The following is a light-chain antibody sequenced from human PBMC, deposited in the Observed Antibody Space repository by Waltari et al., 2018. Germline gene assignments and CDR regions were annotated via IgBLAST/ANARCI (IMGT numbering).Light chain of an antibody. CDR2: YKSDSEK. V-gene: IGLV5-37*01. Sequence: QPVLTQPPSSSASPGESARLPCTLPSDLTVGHFNIYCYHQNPGCPPRFLLYYKSDSEKAQGSGVPSRFSVSKDASANAGILLISGLQSEDEADYYCMFWPSNVWVFGGGTKLTVL. CDR3: MFWPSNVWV. CDR1: SDLTVGHFN. J-gene: IGLJ3*02.